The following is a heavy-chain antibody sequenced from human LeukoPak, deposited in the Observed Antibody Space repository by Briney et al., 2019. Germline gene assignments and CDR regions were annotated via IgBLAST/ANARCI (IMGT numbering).Heavy chain of an antibody. CDR3: ARTKLWFGESRIDWFDP. CDR2: ISAYNGNT. J-gene: IGHJ5*02. Sequence: ASVKVSCKASGYTFTSYGISWVRQAPGQGLEWMGWISAYNGNTNYAQKLQGRVTMTTGTSTSTAYMELRSLRSDDTAVYYCARTKLWFGESRIDWFDPWGQGTLVTVSS. CDR1: GYTFTSYG. V-gene: IGHV1-18*01. D-gene: IGHD3-10*01.